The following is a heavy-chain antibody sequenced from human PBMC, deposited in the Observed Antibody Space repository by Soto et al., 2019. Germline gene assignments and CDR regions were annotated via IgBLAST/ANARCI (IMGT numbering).Heavy chain of an antibody. CDR1: GGSIRSGGYY. D-gene: IGHD5-18*01. CDR2: IYYSGST. V-gene: IGHV4-31*03. Sequence: SETLSLTCTVSGGSIRSGGYYWSWVRQNPRRGLEWIGNIYYSGSTYYNPSLKSRLTISVVTSKNQFSLNLSSVTAADTAVYYCARDRLMATAGTARHYFGLDVWGQGTTVTVSS. J-gene: IGHJ6*02. CDR3: ARDRLMATAGTARHYFGLDV.